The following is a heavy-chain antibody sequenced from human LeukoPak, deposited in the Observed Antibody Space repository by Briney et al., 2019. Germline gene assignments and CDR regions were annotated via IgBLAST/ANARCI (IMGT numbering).Heavy chain of an antibody. CDR2: IYSGGST. D-gene: IGHD3-10*01. CDR3: ARGGEVLLWFGELSWFDP. Sequence: GGSLRLSCAASGFTVSSNYMSWVRRAPGKGLEWVSVIYSGGSTYYADSVKGRFTISRDNSKNTLYLQMNSLRAEDTAVYYCARGGEVLLWFGELSWFDPWGQGTLVTVSS. CDR1: GFTVSSNY. J-gene: IGHJ5*02. V-gene: IGHV3-66*01.